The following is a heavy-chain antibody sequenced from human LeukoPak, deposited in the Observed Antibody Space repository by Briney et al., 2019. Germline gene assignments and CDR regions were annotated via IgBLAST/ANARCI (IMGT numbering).Heavy chain of an antibody. CDR2: IYYSGST. J-gene: IGHJ3*02. CDR1: GGSFSSYY. V-gene: IGHV4-59*01. D-gene: IGHD3-10*01. Sequence: SETLSLTCAVYGGSFSSYYWSWIRQPPGKGLEWIGYIYYSGSTNYNPSLKSRVTISVDTSKNQFSLKLSSVTAADTAVYYCARADSMVLMAFDIWGQGTMVTVSS. CDR3: ARADSMVLMAFDI.